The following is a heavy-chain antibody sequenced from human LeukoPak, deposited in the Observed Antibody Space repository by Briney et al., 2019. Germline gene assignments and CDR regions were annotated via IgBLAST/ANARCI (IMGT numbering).Heavy chain of an antibody. V-gene: IGHV4-59*08. CDR1: GGSISSYY. CDR2: IYYSGST. D-gene: IGHD5-18*01. Sequence: SETLSLTCTVSGGSISSYYWSWIRQPPGKGLEWIGYIYYSGSTNYNPSLKSRVTISVDTSKNQFSLKLSSVTAADTAVYYCARQYSYGTFDYWGQGTLVTVSS. J-gene: IGHJ4*02. CDR3: ARQYSYGTFDY.